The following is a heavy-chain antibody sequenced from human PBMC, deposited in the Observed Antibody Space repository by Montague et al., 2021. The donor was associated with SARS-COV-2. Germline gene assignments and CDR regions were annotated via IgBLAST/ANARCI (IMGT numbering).Heavy chain of an antibody. D-gene: IGHD3-10*01. Sequence: SETLSLTCTVSGYSISSGYYWGWIRQPPGKGLEWIGSIYHSGSTYYNPSLKSRVTISVDTSKNQFSLKLSSVTAADTAVYYCARDYYDYGSGSYQRWFDPWGQGTLVTVSS. V-gene: IGHV4-38-2*02. CDR2: IYHSGST. J-gene: IGHJ5*02. CDR3: ARDYYDYGSGSYQRWFDP. CDR1: GYSISSGYY.